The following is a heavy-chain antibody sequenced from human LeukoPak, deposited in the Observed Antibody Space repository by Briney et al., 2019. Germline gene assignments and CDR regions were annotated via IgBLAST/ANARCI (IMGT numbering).Heavy chain of an antibody. CDR2: VSWDGGSR. V-gene: IGHV3-43*01. CDR3: ARGLGWLHS. J-gene: IGHJ5*02. Sequence: GGSLRLSRTTSGFNFGDYTMHWVRQVPGKGLEWLSVVSWDGGSRYYAESVKGRFTMSRDNAKNSLFLQMNSLRAEDTAVYYCARGLGWLHSWGQGTLVTVSS. CDR1: GFNFGDYT. D-gene: IGHD3/OR15-3a*01.